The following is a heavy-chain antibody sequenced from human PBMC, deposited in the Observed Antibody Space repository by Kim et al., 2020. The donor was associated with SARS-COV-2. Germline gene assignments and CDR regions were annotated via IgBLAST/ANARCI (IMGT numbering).Heavy chain of an antibody. J-gene: IGHJ4*02. Sequence: DYVRCRFTISRDNSKNTLYLKMNSLRAEDTAVYYCARDQSAGYSSSWNDYWGQGTLVTVSS. CDR3: ARDQSAGYSSSWNDY. D-gene: IGHD6-13*01. V-gene: IGHV3-30*07.